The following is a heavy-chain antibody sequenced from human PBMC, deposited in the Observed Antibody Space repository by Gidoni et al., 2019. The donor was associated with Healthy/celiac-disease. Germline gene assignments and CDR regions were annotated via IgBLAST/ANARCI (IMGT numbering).Heavy chain of an antibody. D-gene: IGHD1-26*01. CDR3: ATELIVGATTRAAFDI. Sequence: QVQLVQSGAEVKKPGASVKVSCKVSGYTLTELSMHWVRQAPGKGLEWMGGFDPEDGETIYAQKFQGRVTMTEDTSTDTAYMELSSLRSEDTAVYYCATELIVGATTRAAFDIWGQGTMVTVSS. CDR2: FDPEDGET. CDR1: GYTLTELS. V-gene: IGHV1-24*01. J-gene: IGHJ3*02.